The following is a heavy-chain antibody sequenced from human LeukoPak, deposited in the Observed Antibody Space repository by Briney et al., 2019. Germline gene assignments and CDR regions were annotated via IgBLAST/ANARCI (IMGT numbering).Heavy chain of an antibody. D-gene: IGHD3-16*01. Sequence: SETLSLTCTVSGGSISSYYWSWIRQPPGKGLEWIGYIYYSGSTNYNPSLKSRVTISVDTSKNQFSLKLSSVTAADTAVYYCARWGAYAYGEWRLKYYFDYWGQGTLVTVSS. CDR3: ARWGAYAYGEWRLKYYFDY. V-gene: IGHV4-59*01. CDR1: GGSISSYY. J-gene: IGHJ4*02. CDR2: IYYSGST.